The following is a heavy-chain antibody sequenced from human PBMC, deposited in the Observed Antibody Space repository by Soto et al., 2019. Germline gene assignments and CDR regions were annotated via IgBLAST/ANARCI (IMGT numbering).Heavy chain of an antibody. CDR2: IFHSGIT. Sequence: KASETLSLTCTISGDSFSNHYWTWIRQSPGKGLEWIGYIFHSGITDYNPSVKSRVTISIDKSRNLFSLNLTSVTAADTAVYYCARDRYFYDSRGYYRTLDSWGQGTLVTVSS. D-gene: IGHD3-22*01. CDR1: GDSFSNHY. CDR3: ARDRYFYDSRGYYRTLDS. J-gene: IGHJ5*01. V-gene: IGHV4-59*11.